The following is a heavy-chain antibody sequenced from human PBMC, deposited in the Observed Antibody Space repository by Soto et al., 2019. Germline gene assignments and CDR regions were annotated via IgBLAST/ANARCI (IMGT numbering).Heavy chain of an antibody. D-gene: IGHD6-13*01. CDR3: VRRHVSATGIDWFDP. J-gene: IGHJ5*02. Sequence: ASVKVSCKASGYTFTSYGIHWVRQAPGQRLEWMGWINAANGDTKYTPKFQGRVTITRDTSASTAYMELSSLRSEDTAVYYCVRRHVSATGIDWFDPWGQGTLVTVSS. V-gene: IGHV1-3*01. CDR2: INAANGDT. CDR1: GYTFTSYG.